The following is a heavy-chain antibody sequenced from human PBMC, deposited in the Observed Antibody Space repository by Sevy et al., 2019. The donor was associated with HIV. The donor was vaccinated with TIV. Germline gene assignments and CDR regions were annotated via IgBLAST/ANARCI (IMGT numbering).Heavy chain of an antibody. V-gene: IGHV3-23*01. D-gene: IGHD2-8*01. CDR1: GFTFSKYS. Sequence: GGSLRLSCPPSGFTFSKYSMSWVRQPQGKGLEWVSTLSFGCGEINYADSVKGRFTISRDNSKSSVYLQMNNLRPEDTAVYYCAREGCTKPHDYWGQGTLVTVSS. J-gene: IGHJ4*02. CDR2: LSFGCGEI. CDR3: AREGCTKPHDY.